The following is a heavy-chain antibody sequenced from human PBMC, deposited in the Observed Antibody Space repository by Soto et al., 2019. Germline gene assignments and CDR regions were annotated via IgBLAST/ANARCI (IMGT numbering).Heavy chain of an antibody. CDR1: GGSISSSSYY. CDR2: NNYSGST. J-gene: IGHJ6*02. Sequence: SETLSLTCTVSGGSISSSSYYWGWIRQPPGKRLEWIGSNNYSGSTYYNPSLKSRVTIYVDTSKNQFSLKLSSVTAADTAVYYCARTPLGYCSSTSCLIHYYGMDVWGQGTTVTVSS. V-gene: IGHV4-39*01. D-gene: IGHD2-2*01. CDR3: ARTPLGYCSSTSCLIHYYGMDV.